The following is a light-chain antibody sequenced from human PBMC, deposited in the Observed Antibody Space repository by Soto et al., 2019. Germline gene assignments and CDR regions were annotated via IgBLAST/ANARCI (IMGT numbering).Light chain of an antibody. V-gene: IGLV2-14*01. Sequence: QSALTQPASVSGSPGQAITISCTGTSSDVGGYNYVSWYQQHPGKAPKLMIYDVSNRPSGVSNRFSGSKSGNTASLNISGLQAEDWADYYCSSYTGSSTYVVFGGGTKLTVL. CDR2: DVS. CDR1: SSDVGGYNY. J-gene: IGLJ2*01. CDR3: SSYTGSSTYVV.